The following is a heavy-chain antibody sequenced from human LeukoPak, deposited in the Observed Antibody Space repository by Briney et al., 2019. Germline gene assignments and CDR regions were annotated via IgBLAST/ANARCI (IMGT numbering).Heavy chain of an antibody. D-gene: IGHD3-3*01. V-gene: IGHV3-23*01. CDR3: ARGYDFWSGYTDY. J-gene: IGHJ4*02. CDR2: VSGRGEGT. Sequence: PGGSLRLSCAASGVSFTSYAMSWVRQAPGPGLEWVSAVSGRGEGTYYADFVQGRFSISRDNSKDTVYLQMNSLRAGDTAVYYCARGYDFWSGYTDYWGQGTLVTVSS. CDR1: GVSFTSYA.